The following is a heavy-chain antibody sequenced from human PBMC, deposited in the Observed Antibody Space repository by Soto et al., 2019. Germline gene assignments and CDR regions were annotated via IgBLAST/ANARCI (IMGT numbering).Heavy chain of an antibody. V-gene: IGHV3-30-3*01. D-gene: IGHD1-26*01. CDR1: GFTLSSYA. CDR2: ISYDGSNK. CDR3: ARERQVGRRELLVNGRDV. Sequence: GGSLRLSCAASGFTLSSYAMHWVRQAPGKGLEWVAVISYDGSNKYYADSVKGRFTISRDNSKNTLYLQMNSLRAEDTAVYYCARERQVGRRELLVNGRDVYRQETTVAV. J-gene: IGHJ6*02.